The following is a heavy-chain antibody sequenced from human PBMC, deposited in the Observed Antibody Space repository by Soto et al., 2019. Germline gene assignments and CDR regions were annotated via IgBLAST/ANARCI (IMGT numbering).Heavy chain of an antibody. J-gene: IGHJ4*02. CDR1: GFTFSSYS. Sequence: PGGSLRLSCAASGFTFSSYSMNWVRQAPGKGLEWVSSISSSSSYIYCADSVKGRFTISRDNAKNSLYLQMNSLRAEDTAVYYCATTYKRYCSGGSCYSGPIDYWGQGTLVTVSS. CDR2: ISSSSSYI. D-gene: IGHD2-15*01. CDR3: ATTYKRYCSGGSCYSGPIDY. V-gene: IGHV3-21*01.